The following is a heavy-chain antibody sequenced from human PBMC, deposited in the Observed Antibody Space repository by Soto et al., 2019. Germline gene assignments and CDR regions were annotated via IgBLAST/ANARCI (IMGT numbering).Heavy chain of an antibody. Sequence: GASVKVSCKASGYTFTSYGISWVRQAPGQGLEWMGWISAYNGNTNYAQKLQGRVTMTTDTSTSTAYMELRSLRSDDTAVYYCARSGLYCSSTSCYEDYYYYYMDVWGKGTTVTVSS. J-gene: IGHJ6*03. V-gene: IGHV1-18*01. CDR2: ISAYNGNT. CDR1: GYTFTSYG. CDR3: ARSGLYCSSTSCYEDYYYYYMDV. D-gene: IGHD2-2*01.